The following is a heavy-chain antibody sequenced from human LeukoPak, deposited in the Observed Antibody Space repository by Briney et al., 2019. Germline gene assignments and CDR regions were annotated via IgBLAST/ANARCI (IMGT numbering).Heavy chain of an antibody. V-gene: IGHV3-21*01. Sequence: GGSLRLSCAASGFTFSTYDINWVRQAPGKGLEWVSSISSSGSYKYYADSVKGRFTISRDNAKNSLYLQMNSLRAEDTAVYYCARFFQQNLGYDYYYGMDVWGQGTTVTGSS. D-gene: IGHD3-16*01. J-gene: IGHJ6*02. CDR1: GFTFSTYD. CDR3: ARFFQQNLGYDYYYGMDV. CDR2: ISSSGSYK.